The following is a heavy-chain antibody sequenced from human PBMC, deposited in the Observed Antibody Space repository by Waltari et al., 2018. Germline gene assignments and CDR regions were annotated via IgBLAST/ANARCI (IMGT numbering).Heavy chain of an antibody. CDR3: AREGWRAAAGDY. CDR2: IYYSGST. Sequence: QLQLQESGPGLVKPSETLSLTCTVSGGSISSSSYYWGWTRQPPGKGLEWIGSIYYSGSTYYNPSLTSRVTISVDTSKNQFSLKLSSVTAADTAVYYCAREGWRAAAGDYWGQGTLVTVSS. D-gene: IGHD6-13*01. V-gene: IGHV4-39*07. CDR1: GGSISSSSYY. J-gene: IGHJ4*02.